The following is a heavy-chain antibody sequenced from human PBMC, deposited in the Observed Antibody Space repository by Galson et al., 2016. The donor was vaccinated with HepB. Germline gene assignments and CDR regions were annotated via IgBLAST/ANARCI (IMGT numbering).Heavy chain of an antibody. CDR2: ISAYNGNT. J-gene: IGHJ4*02. Sequence: SVKVSCKASGYTFTSYAFSWVRQAPGQGLEWMGWISAYNGNTNYAEKLQGRVTMTTDASTTTAYMELRSLTSDDTAVYYCARDKAQYYGLGNRLDYWGQGTLVTVSS. CDR1: GYTFTSYA. CDR3: ARDKAQYYGLGNRLDY. V-gene: IGHV1-18*01. D-gene: IGHD3-10*01.